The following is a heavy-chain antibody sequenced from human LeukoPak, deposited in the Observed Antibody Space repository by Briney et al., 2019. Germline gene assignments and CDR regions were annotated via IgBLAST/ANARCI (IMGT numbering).Heavy chain of an antibody. CDR2: ISGSDDT. Sequence: GGSLRLSCAASGFTFNTYAMSWVRQAPGXGLEWVSGISGSDDTYFANSVKGRFTISRDNSKNTLYLQLSSLRAEDTAVYYCAKQRRDGYNTNYYFDDWGQGTLVTVSS. J-gene: IGHJ4*02. V-gene: IGHV3-23*01. D-gene: IGHD5-24*01. CDR3: AKQRRDGYNTNYYFDD. CDR1: GFTFNTYA.